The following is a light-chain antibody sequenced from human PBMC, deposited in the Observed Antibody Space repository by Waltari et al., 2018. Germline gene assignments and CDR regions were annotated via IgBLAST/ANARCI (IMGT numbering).Light chain of an antibody. J-gene: IGKJ1*01. CDR1: KSVSKY. CDR2: AAS. CDR3: QNHERLPAK. V-gene: IGKV3-20*01. Sequence: ELVLTQSPGTLSLSPGERATLSCRASKSVSKYLAWYQQTPGQAPRLLIYAASTRATGIPDRFSGSGFGTDFSLTISRLEPEDFAVYYCQNHERLPAKFGQGTKVEIK.